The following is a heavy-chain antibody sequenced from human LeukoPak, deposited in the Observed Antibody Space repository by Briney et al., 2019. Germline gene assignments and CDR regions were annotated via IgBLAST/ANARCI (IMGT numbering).Heavy chain of an antibody. CDR3: ARDHDSSGYQGNYFDY. V-gene: IGHV1-2*02. J-gene: IGHJ4*02. CDR1: GYTFTGYY. CDR2: INPNSGGT. D-gene: IGHD3-22*01. Sequence: ASVTVSCKASGYTFTGYYMHWVRQAPGQGLEWMGWINPNSGGTNYAQKFQGRVTMTRDTFISTAYMELSRLRSDDTAVYYCARDHDSSGYQGNYFDYWGQGTLVTVSS.